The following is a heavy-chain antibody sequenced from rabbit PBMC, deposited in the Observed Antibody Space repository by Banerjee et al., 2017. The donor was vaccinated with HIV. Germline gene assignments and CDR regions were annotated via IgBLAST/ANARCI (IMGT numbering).Heavy chain of an antibody. V-gene: IGHV1S45*01. CDR3: ARSVVAGVSF. CDR2: IYTSTSGST. CDR1: GFSLSSSYW. J-gene: IGHJ4*01. D-gene: IGHD4-1*01. Sequence: QEQVEESGGDLVKPEGSLTLTCTASGFSLSSSYWICWVRQAPGKGLEWIGCIYTSTSGSTYYASWAKGRFTISKTSSTTVTLQMTSLTAADTASYFCARSVVAGVSFCGPGTLVTVS.